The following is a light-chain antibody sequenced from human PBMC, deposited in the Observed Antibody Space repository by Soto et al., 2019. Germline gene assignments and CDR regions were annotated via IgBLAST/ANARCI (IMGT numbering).Light chain of an antibody. V-gene: IGLV2-11*01. CDR3: CSYAGSYTLV. Sequence: QSALTQPASVSGSPGQSVTISCTGTDNDVGGYNLVSWFQQHPDKAPKLMIYDVSKRPSGVPDRFSGSKSGNTASLTISGLQAEDEADYYCCSYAGSYTLVFGGGTKLTVL. CDR2: DVS. CDR1: DNDVGGYNL. J-gene: IGLJ2*01.